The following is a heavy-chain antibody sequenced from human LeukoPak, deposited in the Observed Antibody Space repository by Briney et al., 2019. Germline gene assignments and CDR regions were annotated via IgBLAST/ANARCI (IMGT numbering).Heavy chain of an antibody. CDR1: GGSIISSSFY. CDR3: ARHIYSTRSSFYSDY. D-gene: IGHD6-13*01. V-gene: IGHV4-39*01. J-gene: IGHJ4*02. CDR2: IFHTGST. Sequence: PSETLSLTCTVSGGSIISSSFYWGWIRQPPGKGLEWFGSIFHTGSTFHNPSLNPRVTFSVDTSKNQFSLNVSSITAADTAVYYCARHIYSTRSSFYSDYWGQGTLVAVSS.